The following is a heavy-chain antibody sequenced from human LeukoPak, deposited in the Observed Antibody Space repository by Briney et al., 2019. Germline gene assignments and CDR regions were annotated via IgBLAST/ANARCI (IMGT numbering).Heavy chain of an antibody. CDR1: CGSISSYY. J-gene: IGHJ5*02. CDR3: ARRNDRYCVFWSGYYWASSNWFDP. Sequence: PSETLSLTCTVSCGSISSYYWSWLRQPPGEGREWIGYIYYSGSTNYNHSLKSRVTISVDTSKNQFSLKLSSVTAADTAVYYCARRNDRYCVFWSGYYWASSNWFDPWGQGTLVTVSS. D-gene: IGHD3-3*01. CDR2: IYYSGST. V-gene: IGHV4-59*08.